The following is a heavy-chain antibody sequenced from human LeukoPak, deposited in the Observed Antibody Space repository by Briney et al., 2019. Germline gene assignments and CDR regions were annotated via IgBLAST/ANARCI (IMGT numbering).Heavy chain of an antibody. CDR1: GFTFSDYY. D-gene: IGHD5-12*01. Sequence: GGSLRLSCAASGFTFSDYYMSWIRQAPGKGLEWLSYINIGGTNTHYADSVKGRFTISRDNAKKSLYLEMNNLRAEDTAVYYCATGGAGFDTWGQGVLVTVSS. CDR2: INIGGTNT. V-gene: IGHV3-11*01. CDR3: ATGGAGFDT. J-gene: IGHJ5*02.